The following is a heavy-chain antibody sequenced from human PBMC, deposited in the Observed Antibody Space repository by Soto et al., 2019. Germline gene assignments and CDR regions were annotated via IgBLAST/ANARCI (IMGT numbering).Heavy chain of an antibody. D-gene: IGHD2-2*01. CDR1: NFSVLTSIYY. J-gene: IGHJ4*02. CDR3: ARNWNLALVPAAYFDS. Sequence: KTSETLSLTCTVSNFSVLTSIYYWAWIRQPPGKGLEWVGTVYYTGTTYYNPSLQSRVTISIDASKNQFSLNLNSVTAADTAVYYCARNWNLALVPAAYFDSWGQGTLVTVYS. CDR2: VYYTGTT. V-gene: IGHV4-39*01.